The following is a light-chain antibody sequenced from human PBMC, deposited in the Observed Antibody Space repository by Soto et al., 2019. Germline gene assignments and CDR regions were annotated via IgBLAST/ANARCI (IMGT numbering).Light chain of an antibody. Sequence: QSALTQPRAVSGSPGQSVTISCTGTSSDVGAYNYVSWYQQHPGKAPKFMIYDVSKRPTGVPDRFSGSKSGNTASLTISGLQAEDEADYYCCSYAGTYSYVFGTETKV. V-gene: IGLV2-11*01. CDR3: CSYAGTYSYV. J-gene: IGLJ1*01. CDR2: DVS. CDR1: SSDVGAYNY.